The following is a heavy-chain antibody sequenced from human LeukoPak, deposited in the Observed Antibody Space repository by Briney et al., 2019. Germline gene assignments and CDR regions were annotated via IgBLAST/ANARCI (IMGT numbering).Heavy chain of an antibody. CDR2: IKQDGSEK. D-gene: IGHD4-23*01. J-gene: IGHJ3*02. V-gene: IGHV3-7*01. CDR1: GFTFSNYW. Sequence: PGGSLRLSCAASGFTFSNYWLSWVRQAPGKGLEWVTNIKQDGSEKYYVDSVKGRFTISRDNAKNSLYLQMNSLRAEDTAVYYCARVGGTVVTPDAFDIWGQGTMVTVSS. CDR3: ARVGGTVVTPDAFDI.